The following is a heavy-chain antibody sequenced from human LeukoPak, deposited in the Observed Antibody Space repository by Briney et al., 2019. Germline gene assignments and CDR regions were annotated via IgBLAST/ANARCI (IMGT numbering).Heavy chain of an antibody. D-gene: IGHD3-16*01. V-gene: IGHV3-23*01. J-gene: IGHJ4*02. CDR2: ISGSGGST. Sequence: PGGSLRLSCAASGFTFSSYAMSWVRQDPGKGLEWVSAISGSGGSTYYADSVKGRFTISRDNSKNTLYLQMNSLRAEDTAVYYCAKASGGLEKYFDYWGQGTLVTVSS. CDR3: AKASGGLEKYFDY. CDR1: GFTFSSYA.